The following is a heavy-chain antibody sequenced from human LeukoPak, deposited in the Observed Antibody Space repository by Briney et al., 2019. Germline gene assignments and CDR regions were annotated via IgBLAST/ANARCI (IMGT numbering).Heavy chain of an antibody. J-gene: IGHJ2*01. CDR3: ARGRQGAKTRYFDL. Sequence: GGSLRLSCAASGIVFSNYAMHWVRQGPGKGLECTSTISSDGGSTYYANSAKGRFTISRDNSKNTLYLQMGSLRAGDMAVYYCARGRQGAKTRYFDLWGRGTRVTVSS. CDR1: GIVFSNYA. D-gene: IGHD1-26*01. V-gene: IGHV3-64*01. CDR2: ISSDGGST.